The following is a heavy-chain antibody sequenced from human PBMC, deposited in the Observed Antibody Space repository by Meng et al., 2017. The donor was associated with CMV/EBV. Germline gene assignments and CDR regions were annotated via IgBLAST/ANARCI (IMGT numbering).Heavy chain of an antibody. J-gene: IGHJ4*02. CDR2: VSYDGNIK. CDR3: ARDGAWLGEFSFDS. Sequence: GESLKISCVVSGFTFRDYAMHWVRQAPGKGLEWVAFVSYDGNIKLYAESVKGRFAISRDSSKNTLFLQMSSLRVDDTGLYYCARDGAWLGEFSFDSWGQGTLVTVSS. D-gene: IGHD3-10*01. V-gene: IGHV3-30*09. CDR1: GFTFRDYA.